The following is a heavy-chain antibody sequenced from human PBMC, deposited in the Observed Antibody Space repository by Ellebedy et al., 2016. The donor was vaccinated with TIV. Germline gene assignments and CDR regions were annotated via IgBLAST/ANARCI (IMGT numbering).Heavy chain of an antibody. CDR3: ARDPHSGSDLSDY. CDR2: IYYSGNT. D-gene: IGHD1-26*01. J-gene: IGHJ4*02. V-gene: IGHV4-31*03. Sequence: SETLSLTCTVSGVSLRSGGDYWSWVRQLPGKGLEWIGYIYYSGNTYYNPSLKSRVTISVDTSKNQFSLKLSSVTAADTAVYYCARDPHSGSDLSDYWGQGTLVTVSS. CDR1: GVSLRSGGDY.